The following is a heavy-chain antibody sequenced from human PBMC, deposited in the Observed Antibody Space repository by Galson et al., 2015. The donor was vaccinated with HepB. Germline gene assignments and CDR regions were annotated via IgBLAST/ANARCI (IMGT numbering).Heavy chain of an antibody. D-gene: IGHD3-10*01. CDR2: MSYDGTKI. V-gene: IGHV3-30*18. Sequence: SLRLSCAASGFTFSNYGMHWVRQAPGKGLEWVAIMSYDGTKIDYADSVKGRFTISRDNSKSTLYLQMNNLRTEDTALYHCAKDARGSGSYFDYWGQGTLVIVSS. J-gene: IGHJ4*02. CDR3: AKDARGSGSYFDY. CDR1: GFTFSNYG.